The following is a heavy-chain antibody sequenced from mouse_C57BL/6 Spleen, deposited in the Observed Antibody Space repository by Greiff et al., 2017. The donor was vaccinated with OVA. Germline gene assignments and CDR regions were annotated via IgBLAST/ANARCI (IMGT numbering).Heavy chain of an antibody. CDR2: IYPGDGDT. Sequence: QVQRQQSGPELVKPGASVKISCKASGYAFSSSWMNWVKQRPGKGLEWIGRIYPGDGDTNYNGKFKGKATLTADTSSSTAYMQLSSLTSEDSAVYFCSFYYYGSSPWFAYWGQGTLVTVSA. CDR1: GYAFSSSW. J-gene: IGHJ3*01. D-gene: IGHD1-1*01. CDR3: SFYYYGSSPWFAY. V-gene: IGHV1-82*01.